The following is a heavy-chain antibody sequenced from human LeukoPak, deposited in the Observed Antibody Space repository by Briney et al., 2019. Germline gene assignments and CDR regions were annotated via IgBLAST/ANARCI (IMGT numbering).Heavy chain of an antibody. D-gene: IGHD3-9*01. J-gene: IGHJ3*02. CDR1: GGSFSGYY. Sequence: PSETLSLTCAVYGGSFSGYYWSWIRQPPGKGLEWIGEINHSGSTNYNPSLKSRVTISVDTSKNQFSLKLSSVTAADTAVYYCARRSTLSYDILTGPGRYAFDIWGQGTMVTVSS. CDR3: ARRSTLSYDILTGPGRYAFDI. CDR2: INHSGST. V-gene: IGHV4-34*01.